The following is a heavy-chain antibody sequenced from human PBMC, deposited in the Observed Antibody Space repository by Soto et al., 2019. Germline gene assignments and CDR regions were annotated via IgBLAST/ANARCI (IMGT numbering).Heavy chain of an antibody. CDR3: ARDLSGGNFYYHGLDV. D-gene: IGHD1-26*01. J-gene: IGHJ6*02. CDR1: GFTFSDFD. CDR2: ITSNSVYV. V-gene: IGHV3-21*01. Sequence: EVQLVESGGGLVKPGGSLRLSCAVSGFTFSDFDMTWVRQAPGKGQEWVSSITSNSVYVYYADSLKGRFTISRDNAKSSLYLQMNSLRADDTAVYYCARDLSGGNFYYHGLDVWGQGTTVTVSS.